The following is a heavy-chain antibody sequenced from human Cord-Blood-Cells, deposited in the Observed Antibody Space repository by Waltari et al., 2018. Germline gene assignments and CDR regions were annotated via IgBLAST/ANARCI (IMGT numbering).Heavy chain of an antibody. CDR1: GGSFSGYY. CDR3: ARGDYDFWSGYYTSCWFDP. Sequence: QVQLQQWGAGLLTPSETLSLTCAVSGGSFSGYYWSWIRQPLGKGLEWIGEINHSGSTNYNPSLKSRVTISVDTSKNQFSLKLSSVTAADTAVYYCARGDYDFWSGYYTSCWFDPWGQGTLVTVSS. V-gene: IGHV4-34*01. J-gene: IGHJ5*02. CDR2: INHSGST. D-gene: IGHD3-3*01.